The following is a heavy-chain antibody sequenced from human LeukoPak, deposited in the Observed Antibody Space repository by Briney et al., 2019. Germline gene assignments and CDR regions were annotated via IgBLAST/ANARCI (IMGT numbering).Heavy chain of an antibody. CDR3: ATGYCSSTSCYGTHYYGMDV. D-gene: IGHD2-2*01. CDR1: GGSFSGDY. J-gene: IGHJ6*02. Sequence: PSETLSLTRAVYGGSFSGDYWSWIRQPPGKGLEWIGEINHSGSTNYNPSLKSRVTISVDTSKNQFSLKLSSVTAADTAVYYCATGYCSSTSCYGTHYYGMDVWGQGTTVTVSS. CDR2: INHSGST. V-gene: IGHV4-34*01.